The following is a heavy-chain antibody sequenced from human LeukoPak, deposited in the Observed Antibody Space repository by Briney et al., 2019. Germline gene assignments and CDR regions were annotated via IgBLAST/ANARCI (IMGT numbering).Heavy chain of an antibody. CDR3: ARDSPHGSGSFYYGMDV. CDR2: LHSGGHT. Sequence: GGSLRLSCAASGFTFNSYWMHWVRQAPGKGLVWVSALHSGGHTFYADSVRGRFTISRDISKNTMYLQMNSLRAEDTAVYYCARDSPHGSGSFYYGMDVWGQGTTVTVSS. CDR1: GFTFNSYW. D-gene: IGHD3-10*01. J-gene: IGHJ6*02. V-gene: IGHV3-53*01.